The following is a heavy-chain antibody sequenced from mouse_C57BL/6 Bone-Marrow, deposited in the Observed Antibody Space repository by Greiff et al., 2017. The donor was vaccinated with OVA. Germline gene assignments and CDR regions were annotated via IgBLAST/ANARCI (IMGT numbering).Heavy chain of an antibody. V-gene: IGHV1-81*01. J-gene: IGHJ2*01. CDR1: GYSFTSYG. CDR2: IYPRSGNT. Sequence: QVQLQQSGAELARPGASVKLSCKASGYSFTSYGISWVKQRTGQGLEWIGEIYPRSGNTYYNEKFKGKATLTADKSSSTAYMELRSLTSEDAAVYFCARGAVVYFDYWGQGTTLTVAS. CDR3: ARGAVVYFDY. D-gene: IGHD1-1*01.